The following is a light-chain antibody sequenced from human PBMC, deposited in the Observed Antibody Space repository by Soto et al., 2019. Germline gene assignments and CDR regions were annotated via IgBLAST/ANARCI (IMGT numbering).Light chain of an antibody. CDR1: QSVSSR. CDR2: GAS. V-gene: IGKV3-15*01. Sequence: EIVMTQSPATLSVSPGETTTLSCRASQSVSSRLAWYQQKPGQPPRLLIYGASTRATGIPARFSGSGSGTEFALTISSLQSEDFVVYNCQQYNNWPYTFGQGTNLEIK. CDR3: QQYNNWPYT. J-gene: IGKJ2*01.